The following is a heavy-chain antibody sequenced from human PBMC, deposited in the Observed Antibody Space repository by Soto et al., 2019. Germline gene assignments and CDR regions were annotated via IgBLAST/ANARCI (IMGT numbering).Heavy chain of an antibody. CDR2: INPNSGGT. D-gene: IGHD3-22*01. CDR3: ARDLSLSSSGQPPNWFDP. Sequence: ASVKVSCKASGYTFTGYYMHWVRQAPGQGLEWMGWINPNSGGTNYAQKFQGWVTMTRDTSISTAYMELSRLRSDDTAVYYCARDLSLSSSGQPPNWFDPWGQGTLFTVSS. J-gene: IGHJ5*02. V-gene: IGHV1-2*04. CDR1: GYTFTGYY.